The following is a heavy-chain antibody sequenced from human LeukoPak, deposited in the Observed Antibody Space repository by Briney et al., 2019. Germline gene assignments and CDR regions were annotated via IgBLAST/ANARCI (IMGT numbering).Heavy chain of an antibody. V-gene: IGHV3-21*04. Sequence: GGSLRLSCAASGFTFSSYSMNWVRQAPGKGLEWVSSISSSSSYTYYADSVKGRFTISRDSSKNTLYLQMNSLRGEDTAIYYCAKELGHTLPFDCWGQGTLVTVSS. CDR1: GFTFSSYS. CDR2: ISSSSSYT. CDR3: AKELGHTLPFDC. D-gene: IGHD2-2*02. J-gene: IGHJ4*02.